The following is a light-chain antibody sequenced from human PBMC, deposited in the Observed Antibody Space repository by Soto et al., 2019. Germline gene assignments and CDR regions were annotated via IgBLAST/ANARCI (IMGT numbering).Light chain of an antibody. CDR1: QSIGHY. CDR2: TAS. J-gene: IGKJ3*01. Sequence: DIQMTQSPSSLSASVGDRVTITCRASQSIGHYLSWFQQRPGKAPKVLIYTASSLSTGVPSRFSGSGSGTDFTLTISSLQPEDFATYYCLQHNSYPFTFGPGTKVDIK. V-gene: IGKV1-39*01. CDR3: LQHNSYPFT.